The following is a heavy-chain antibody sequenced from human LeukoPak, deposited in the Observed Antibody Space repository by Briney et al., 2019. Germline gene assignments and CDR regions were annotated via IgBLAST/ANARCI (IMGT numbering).Heavy chain of an antibody. D-gene: IGHD3-22*01. CDR3: AHRLKDSSGYLPYFDY. V-gene: IGHV2-5*02. J-gene: IGHJ4*02. CDR2: IYWDDDK. Sequence: SGPTLVNPTQTLTLTCTFSGFSLSTSGVGVDWIRQPPGKALEWLALIYWDDDKRYSPSLKSRLTIAKDTSKNQVVLTMTNMDPVDTATYYCAHRLKDSSGYLPYFDYWGQGTLVTVSS. CDR1: GFSLSTSGVG.